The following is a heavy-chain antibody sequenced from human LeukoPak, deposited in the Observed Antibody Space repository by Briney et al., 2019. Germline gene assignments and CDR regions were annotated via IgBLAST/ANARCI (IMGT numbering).Heavy chain of an antibody. D-gene: IGHD2-15*01. CDR3: ARVARCSGGSCLFR. V-gene: IGHV1-8*01. Sequence: ASVKVSCKASGYTFTSYDINWVRQATGQGLEWMGWMNPNSGNTGYAQKFQGRVTMTRNTSISTAYMELSSLRSEDTAVYYCARVARCSGGSCLFRWGQGPLVTVSS. CDR2: MNPNSGNT. J-gene: IGHJ4*02. CDR1: GYTFTSYD.